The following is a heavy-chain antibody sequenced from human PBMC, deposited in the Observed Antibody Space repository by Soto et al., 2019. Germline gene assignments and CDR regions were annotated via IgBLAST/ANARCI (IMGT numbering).Heavy chain of an antibody. Sequence: SVGSLRLSCAASGFTFSSYAMHWVRQAPGKGLEWVAVISYDGSNKYYADSVKGRFTISRDNSKNTLYLQMNSLRAEDTAVYYCAREKGYSSSWYYFDYWGQGTLVTVSS. J-gene: IGHJ4*02. CDR2: ISYDGSNK. V-gene: IGHV3-30-3*01. CDR3: AREKGYSSSWYYFDY. D-gene: IGHD6-13*01. CDR1: GFTFSSYA.